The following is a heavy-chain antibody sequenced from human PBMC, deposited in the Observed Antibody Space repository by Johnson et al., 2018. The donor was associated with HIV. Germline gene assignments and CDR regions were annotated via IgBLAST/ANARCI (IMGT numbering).Heavy chain of an antibody. Sequence: VQLVESGGGLVQPGGSLRLSCAASGFTFSSYDMHWVRQATGKGLEWVSAIGTAGDTYYPGSVKGRFTISRENAKNTLYLQMNSLKTEDTAVYYCARGPRNPGLDTFNIWGQGMMVTVSS. CDR1: GFTFSSYD. D-gene: IGHD1-14*01. CDR3: ARGPRNPGLDTFNI. V-gene: IGHV3-13*01. CDR2: IGTAGDT. J-gene: IGHJ3*02.